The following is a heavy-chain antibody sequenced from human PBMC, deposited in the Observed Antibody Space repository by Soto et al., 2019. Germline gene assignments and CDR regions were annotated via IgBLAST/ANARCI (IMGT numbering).Heavy chain of an antibody. J-gene: IGHJ6*02. CDR3: ARRGVRAAAGRRYYYGMDV. D-gene: IGHD6-13*01. V-gene: IGHV1-69*01. CDR2: IIPIFGTA. CDR1: GGTFSSYA. Sequence: QVQLVQSGAEVKKPGSSVKVSCKASGGTFSSYAISWVRQAPGQGLEWMGGIIPIFGTANYAQKFQGRVTITADESTSTAYMELSSLRSEDTAVYYCARRGVRAAAGRRYYYGMDVWGQGTTVTVSS.